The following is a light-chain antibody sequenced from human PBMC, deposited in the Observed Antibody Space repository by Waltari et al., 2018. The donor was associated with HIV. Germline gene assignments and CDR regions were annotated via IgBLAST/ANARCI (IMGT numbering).Light chain of an antibody. J-gene: IGLJ2*01. CDR2: GVN. Sequence: SALTQPASVSGSPGQLVTISCTGTSSDFDLHNFLSWYQQHPGRSPQLIIFGVNYRSSGISSRFSASTSGDTASLTISGLQSGDEADYYCTTYTATDSLLIGSGTKLTVL. V-gene: IGLV2-14*01. CDR1: SSDFDLHNF. CDR3: TTYTATDSLL.